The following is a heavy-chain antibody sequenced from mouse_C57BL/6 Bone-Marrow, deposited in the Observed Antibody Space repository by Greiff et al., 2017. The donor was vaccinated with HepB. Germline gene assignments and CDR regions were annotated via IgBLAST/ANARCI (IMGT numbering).Heavy chain of an antibody. J-gene: IGHJ2*01. D-gene: IGHD4-1*01. V-gene: IGHV5-6*01. CDR1: GFTFSSYG. CDR2: ISSGGSYT. Sequence: VQRVESGGDLVKPGGSLKLSCAASGFTFSSYGMSWVRQTPDKRLEWVATISSGGSYTYYPDSVKGRFTISRDNAKNTLYLQMSSLKSEDTAMYYCARHAGPHFDYWGQGTTLTVSS. CDR3: ARHAGPHFDY.